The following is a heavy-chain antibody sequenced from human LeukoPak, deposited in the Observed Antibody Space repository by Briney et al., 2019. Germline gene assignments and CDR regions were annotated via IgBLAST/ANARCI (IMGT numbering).Heavy chain of an antibody. J-gene: IGHJ4*02. CDR2: ISSSSSFR. Sequence: PGGSLRLSCAASGSNLSSYSMNWVRQAPGKGLEWVSSISSSSSFRYYADSVKGRFTISRDNAKNSLYLQMNSLRAEDTAVYYCARESSGYFYWGQGTLVTVSS. CDR1: GSNLSSYS. CDR3: ARESSGYFY. D-gene: IGHD3-22*01. V-gene: IGHV3-21*01.